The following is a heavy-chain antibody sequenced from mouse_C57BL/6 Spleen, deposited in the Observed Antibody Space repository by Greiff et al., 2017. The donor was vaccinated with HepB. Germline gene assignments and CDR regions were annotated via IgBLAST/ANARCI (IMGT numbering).Heavy chain of an antibody. V-gene: IGHV1-15*01. J-gene: IGHJ3*01. D-gene: IGHD1-1*01. CDR2: IDPETGGT. Sequence: VQLQQSGAELVRPGASVTLSCRASGYTFTDYEMHWVKQTPVHGLEWIGAIDPETGGTAYNQKFKGKAILTADKSSSTAYMELRSLTSEDSAVYYCTRRAVVAPFAYWGQGTLVTVSA. CDR1: GYTFTDYE. CDR3: TRRAVVAPFAY.